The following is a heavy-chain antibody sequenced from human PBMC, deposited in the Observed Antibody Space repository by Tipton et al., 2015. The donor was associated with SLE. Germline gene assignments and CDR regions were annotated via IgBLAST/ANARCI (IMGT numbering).Heavy chain of an antibody. CDR1: GGSISSSSYY. J-gene: IGHJ4*02. V-gene: IGHV4-39*07. CDR2: INHSGST. CDR3: AVITGTTVDY. D-gene: IGHD1-20*01. Sequence: TLSLTCTVSGGSISSSSYYWSWIRQPPGKGLEWIGEINHSGSTNYNPSLKSRVTISVDTSKNQLSLKLSPVTAADTAVYYCAVITGTTVDYWGQGTLVTVSS.